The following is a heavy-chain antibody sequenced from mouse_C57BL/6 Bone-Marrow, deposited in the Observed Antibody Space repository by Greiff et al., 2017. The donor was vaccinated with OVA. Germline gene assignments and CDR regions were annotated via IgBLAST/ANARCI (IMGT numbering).Heavy chain of an antibody. Sequence: DVMLVESGEGLVKPGGSLKLSCAASGFTFSSYAMSWVRQTPEKRLEWVAYLSSGGDYIYYADTVKGRFTISRDNARNTLYLQMSSLKSEDTAMYYCTREKALPGVVAHWYFDVWGTGTTVTVSS. J-gene: IGHJ1*03. CDR1: GFTFSSYA. CDR3: TREKALPGVVAHWYFDV. CDR2: LSSGGDYI. D-gene: IGHD1-1*01. V-gene: IGHV5-9-1*02.